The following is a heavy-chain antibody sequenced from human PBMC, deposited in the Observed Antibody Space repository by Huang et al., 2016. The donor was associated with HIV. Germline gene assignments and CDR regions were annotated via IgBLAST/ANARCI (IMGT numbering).Heavy chain of an antibody. J-gene: IGHJ4*02. Sequence: QERLVESGGGVVQPGRSLSLSCAVSGFTFSSYAMHWVSQAPGKGRDGGAVISYDGSNQQYVDSVKGRFTISRDNSKKMLYLQMNSLRMGDTAVYYCARGSAGVLWFGEMWGQGTLVTVSS. CDR1: GFTFSSYA. V-gene: IGHV3-30*04. D-gene: IGHD3-10*01. CDR3: ARGSAGVLWFGEM. CDR2: ISYDGSNQ.